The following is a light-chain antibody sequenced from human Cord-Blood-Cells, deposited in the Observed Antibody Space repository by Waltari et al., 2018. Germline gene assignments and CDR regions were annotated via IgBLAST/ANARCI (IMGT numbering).Light chain of an antibody. CDR1: SSHVGVYNY. J-gene: IGLJ2*01. Sequence: QSALSQPAPVSGSPGRALTISRTGTSSHVGVYNYVFWSQQHPGKAPTHIIYEVCNRPSGVVNRFSGSKSGNTASLTISGLQAEDEADYYCSSYTSSSTVVFGGGTKRTVL. CDR2: EVC. V-gene: IGLV2-14*01. CDR3: SSYTSSSTVV.